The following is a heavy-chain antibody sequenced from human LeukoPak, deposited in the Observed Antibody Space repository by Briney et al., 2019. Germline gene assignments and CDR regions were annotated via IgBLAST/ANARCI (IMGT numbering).Heavy chain of an antibody. Sequence: GASVKVSCKASGYTFTSYDLHWVRQATGQGLEWMGWMNPYSGNTGYAQNFQGRITITRNTSISTAYMELSSLRSEDTAVYYCARTQQLVLRSPLDPWGQGTLVTVSS. J-gene: IGHJ5*02. CDR2: MNPYSGNT. CDR1: GYTFTSYD. D-gene: IGHD6-13*01. V-gene: IGHV1-8*03. CDR3: ARTQQLVLRSPLDP.